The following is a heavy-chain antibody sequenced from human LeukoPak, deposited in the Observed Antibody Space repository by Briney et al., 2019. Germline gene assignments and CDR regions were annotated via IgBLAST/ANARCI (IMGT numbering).Heavy chain of an antibody. J-gene: IGHJ3*02. CDR2: IKSEIDGGTT. Sequence: PGGSLRLSCAASGYTFSKGWMSWVRQAPGQGLEWVGRIKSEIDGGTTDYAAPVKGRFTISRDDSKNTLYLQMNSLKTEDTAVYYCITGGADTGRFDIWGQGTMVTVSS. CDR3: ITGGADTGRFDI. CDR1: GYTFSKGW. V-gene: IGHV3-15*01. D-gene: IGHD2-15*01.